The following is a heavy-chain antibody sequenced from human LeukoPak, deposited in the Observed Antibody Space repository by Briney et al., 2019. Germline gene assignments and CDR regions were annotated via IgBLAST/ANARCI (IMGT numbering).Heavy chain of an antibody. Sequence: SETLSLTCTVSGGSISSYYWSWIRQPPGKGLEWIGYIYYSGSTNYNPSLKSRVTISVDTSKNQFSLKLSSVTAADTAVYYCARDATAGYYDSSFAFDIWGQGTMVTVSS. V-gene: IGHV4-59*01. CDR2: IYYSGST. D-gene: IGHD3-22*01. CDR1: GGSISSYY. J-gene: IGHJ3*02. CDR3: ARDATAGYYDSSFAFDI.